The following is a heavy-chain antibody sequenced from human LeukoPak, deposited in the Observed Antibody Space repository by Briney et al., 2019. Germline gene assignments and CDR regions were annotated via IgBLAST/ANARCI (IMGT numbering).Heavy chain of an antibody. CDR3: AKDRQQLANLDY. D-gene: IGHD6-13*01. CDR1: GFTVSGNS. J-gene: IGHJ4*02. V-gene: IGHV3-23*01. Sequence: GGSLRLSCAASGFTVSGNSMTWVRQAPGKGLEWVSGIGGSGDYTYYADSVKGRFTISRDNSKNTLYLQLNSLRAEDSAVYYCAKDRQQLANLDYWGQGTLVTVSA. CDR2: IGGSGDYT.